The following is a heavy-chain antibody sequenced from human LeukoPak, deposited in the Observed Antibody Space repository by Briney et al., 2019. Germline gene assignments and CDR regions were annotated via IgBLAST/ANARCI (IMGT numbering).Heavy chain of an antibody. V-gene: IGHV3-30*03. CDR2: ISYDGSNK. J-gene: IGHJ4*02. CDR3: ARRGTNHYRDY. CDR1: GFTFSSYG. Sequence: GGSLRLSCAASGFTFSSYGMHWVRQAPGKGLEWVAVISYDGSNKYYAASVKGRFTISRDNSKKTLYLQMNSLRAEDWAVYYCARRGTNHYRDYWGQGALVTVSS. D-gene: IGHD2-8*01.